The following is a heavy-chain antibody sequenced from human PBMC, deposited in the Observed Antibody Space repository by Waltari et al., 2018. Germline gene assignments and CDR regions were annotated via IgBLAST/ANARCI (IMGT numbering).Heavy chain of an antibody. CDR3: ARIRDDPFYGGSGYSAA. CDR1: GFNFISYA. J-gene: IGHJ4*02. D-gene: IGHD6-19*01. CDR2: ISDSGVIT. Sequence: EEHLLESGGGLAQPGGSLRLSCAAAGFNFISYAMRWVRQAPGKGLEWVSGISDSGVITKYADSVKGRFTVSRDNSKNTVFLHLNSLRAEDTAVYHCARIRDDPFYGGSGYSAAWGQGTLVAVSS. V-gene: IGHV3-23*01.